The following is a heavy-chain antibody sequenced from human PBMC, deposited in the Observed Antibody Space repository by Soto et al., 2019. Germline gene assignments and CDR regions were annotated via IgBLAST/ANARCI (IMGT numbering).Heavy chain of an antibody. CDR2: INAGNGNT. CDR1: GYTFTSYD. Sequence: VALVKVSCKASGYTFTSYDINWVRQAPGQRLEWMGWINAGNGNTKYSQKFQGRVTITRDTSASTAYMELSSLRSEDTAVYYCARSIVVVTALDYWGQGTLVTVSS. V-gene: IGHV1-3*01. J-gene: IGHJ4*02. CDR3: ARSIVVVTALDY. D-gene: IGHD2-21*02.